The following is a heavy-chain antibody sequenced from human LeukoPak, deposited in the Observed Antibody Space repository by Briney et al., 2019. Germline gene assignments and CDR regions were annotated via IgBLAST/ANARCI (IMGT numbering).Heavy chain of an antibody. V-gene: IGHV3-48*01. CDR1: GFTFSSYS. CDR3: AKDLSYDFWSGPWAFDI. J-gene: IGHJ3*02. Sequence: GGSLRLSCAASGFTFSSYSMNWVRQAPGKGLEWVSFISNDSSTIYYADSVKGRFTISRDNSKNTLYLQMNSLRAEDTAVYYCAKDLSYDFWSGPWAFDIWGQGTMVTVSS. D-gene: IGHD3-3*01. CDR2: ISNDSSTI.